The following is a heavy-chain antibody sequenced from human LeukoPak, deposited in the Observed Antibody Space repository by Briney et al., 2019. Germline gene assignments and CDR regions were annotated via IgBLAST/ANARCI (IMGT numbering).Heavy chain of an antibody. CDR3: ARAFDGRKAGNRNWFDP. Sequence: PSETLSLTCTVSGYSISSGYYWGWIRQPPGKGLEWIGSIYHSGSTYYNPSLKSRVTISVDTSKNQFSLKLSSVTAADTAVYYCARAFDGRKAGNRNWFDPWGQGTLVTVSS. CDR2: IYHSGST. J-gene: IGHJ5*02. V-gene: IGHV4-38-2*02. D-gene: IGHD3-10*01. CDR1: GYSISSGYY.